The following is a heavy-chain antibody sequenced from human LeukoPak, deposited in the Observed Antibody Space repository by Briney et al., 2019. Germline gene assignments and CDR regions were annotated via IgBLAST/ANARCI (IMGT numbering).Heavy chain of an antibody. CDR2: IRSKAYGGTT. CDR3: VEGGAARFDY. J-gene: IGHJ4*02. CDR1: GFTFGDCA. V-gene: IGHV3-49*04. Sequence: GGSLRLSCTASGFTFGDCAMSWVRQAPGKGLEWVGFIRSKAYGGTTEYAASVKGRFTISRDDSKSIAYLQMNSLRAGDTAVYYCVEGGAARFDYWGQGTLVAVSS. D-gene: IGHD5-18*01.